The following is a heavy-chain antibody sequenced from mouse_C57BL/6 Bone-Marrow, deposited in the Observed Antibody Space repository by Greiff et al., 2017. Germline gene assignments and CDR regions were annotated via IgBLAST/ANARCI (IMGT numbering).Heavy chain of an antibody. CDR1: GYTFTSYW. CDR3: ARRGAGTWFAY. V-gene: IGHV1-64*01. CDR2: IHPNSGST. Sequence: VQLQQPGAELVKPGASVKLSCKASGYTFTSYWMHWVKQRPGQGLEWIGMIHPNSGSTNYNEKFKSKATLTVDKSSSTAYMQLSSLTSEDSAVYYGARRGAGTWFAYWGQGTLVTVSA. J-gene: IGHJ3*01.